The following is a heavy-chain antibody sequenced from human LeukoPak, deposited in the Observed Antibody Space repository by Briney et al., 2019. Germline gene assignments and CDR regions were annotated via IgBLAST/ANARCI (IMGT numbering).Heavy chain of an antibody. CDR1: GFTFSGFW. J-gene: IGHJ3*01. D-gene: IGHD6-6*01. Sequence: GGSLRLSCAVSGFTFSGFWMSWSRQAPGKGLEWVASINSDGSEGYYADVVKGRFTISRDNAKNSLYLQINSQRAEDTAVYYCARSSYSSSSSVWGQGTMVTVSS. V-gene: IGHV3-7*03. CDR3: ARSSYSSSSSV. CDR2: INSDGSEG.